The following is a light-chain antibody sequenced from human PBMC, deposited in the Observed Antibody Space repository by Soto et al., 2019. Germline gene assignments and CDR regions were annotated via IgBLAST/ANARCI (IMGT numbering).Light chain of an antibody. Sequence: QSVLTQPPSVSAAPGQKVTISCSGSGSNIGNNYVSWYQQLPGTAPKLLIYDNNKRPSGIPDRFSGSKSGTSATLGITGLQTGDEADYYCGTWDSSLSAFYVFGTGTKFTGL. V-gene: IGLV1-51*01. CDR3: GTWDSSLSAFYV. CDR2: DNN. J-gene: IGLJ1*01. CDR1: GSNIGNNY.